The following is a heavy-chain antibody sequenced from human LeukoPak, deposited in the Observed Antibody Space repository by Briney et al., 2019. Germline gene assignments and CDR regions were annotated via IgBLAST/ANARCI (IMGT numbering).Heavy chain of an antibody. D-gene: IGHD3-22*01. CDR2: IYSGGST. CDR3: ARDSDYYDSSGYYTPGAFDI. CDR1: GFTVSSNY. Sequence: GGSLRLSCAASGFTVSSNYMSWVRQAPGKGLEWVSVIYSGGSTYYADSVKGRFTISRDNSKNTLYLQMNSLRAEDTAVYYCARDSDYYDSSGYYTPGAFDIWGQGTMVTVSS. V-gene: IGHV3-66*01. J-gene: IGHJ3*02.